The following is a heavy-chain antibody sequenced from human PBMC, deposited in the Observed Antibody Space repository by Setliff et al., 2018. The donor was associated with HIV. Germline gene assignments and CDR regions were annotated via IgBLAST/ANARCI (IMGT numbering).Heavy chain of an antibody. D-gene: IGHD2-2*01. J-gene: IGHJ4*02. Sequence: LSLTCSVSGGSVSSTSNYWGWIRQPPGKGLEWIGSIYYSGSTYYNPSLKSRVTISLDTSKNQFSLKLSSVTAADTAVYYCARGPPIVVVPAALLTFDYWGQGTLVTVSS. CDR3: ARGPPIVVVPAALLTFDY. CDR1: GGSVSSTSNY. CDR2: IYYSGST. V-gene: IGHV4-39*07.